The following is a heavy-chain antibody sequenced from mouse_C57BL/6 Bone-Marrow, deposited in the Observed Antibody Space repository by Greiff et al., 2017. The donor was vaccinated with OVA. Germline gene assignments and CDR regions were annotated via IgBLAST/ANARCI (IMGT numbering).Heavy chain of an antibody. D-gene: IGHD1-1*01. V-gene: IGHV1-52*01. CDR3: ARSTPYYGSSYGSFDY. J-gene: IGHJ2*01. Sequence: QVQLQQSGAELVRPGSSVKLSCKASGYTFTSYWMHWVKQRPIQGLEWIGNIDPSDSETHYNQKFKDKATLTVDKSSSTAYMQLSSLTSEDSAVYYCARSTPYYGSSYGSFDYWGQGTTLTVSS. CDR1: GYTFTSYW. CDR2: IDPSDSET.